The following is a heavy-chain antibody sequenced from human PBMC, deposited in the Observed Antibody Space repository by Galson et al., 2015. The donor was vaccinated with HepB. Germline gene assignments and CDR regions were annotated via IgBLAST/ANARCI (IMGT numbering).Heavy chain of an antibody. CDR3: ARLTVVAGTNY. D-gene: IGHD6-19*01. J-gene: IGHJ4*02. V-gene: IGHV3-74*01. Sequence: SLRLSCAASGFTFSSSRMHWVRQVPGKGLVWVAHISSDGSTITYADSVKGRFTISRANAKNTLYLQMNSLRAEDTAVYYCARLTVVAGTNYWGQGTLVTVSS. CDR2: ISSDGSTI. CDR1: GFTFSSSR.